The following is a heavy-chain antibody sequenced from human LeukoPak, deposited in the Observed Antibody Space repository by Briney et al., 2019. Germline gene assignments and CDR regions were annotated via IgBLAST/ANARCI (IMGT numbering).Heavy chain of an antibody. CDR3: ATSTMVRGVIYYFDY. V-gene: IGHV1-46*01. D-gene: IGHD3-10*01. Sequence: ASVKVSCKASGYTFTSYYMHWVRQAPGQGLEWMGIINPSGGSTSYAQKFQGRVTMTEDTSTDTAYMELSSLRSEDTAVYYCATSTMVRGVIYYFDYWGQGTLVTVSS. CDR2: INPSGGST. J-gene: IGHJ4*02. CDR1: GYTFTSYY.